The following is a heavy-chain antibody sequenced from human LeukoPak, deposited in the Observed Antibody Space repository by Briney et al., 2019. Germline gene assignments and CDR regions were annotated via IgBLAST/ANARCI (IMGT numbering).Heavy chain of an antibody. Sequence: GGSLRLSCTASGFTFSNFVMHWVRQPPGKGLQWVTEISYDGNKKTYVDSVKGRFTISRDNSKNTLYLQMNSLRDEDTAMYYCARGAQKILSLGEYPSDAFDIWGQGTMVSVSS. CDR1: GFTFSNFV. CDR3: ARGAQKILSLGEYPSDAFDI. J-gene: IGHJ3*02. D-gene: IGHD3-10*01. V-gene: IGHV3-30-3*01. CDR2: ISYDGNKK.